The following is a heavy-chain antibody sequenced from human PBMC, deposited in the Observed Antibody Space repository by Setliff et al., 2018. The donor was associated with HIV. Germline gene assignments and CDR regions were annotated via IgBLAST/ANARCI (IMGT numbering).Heavy chain of an antibody. CDR2: ISSSSSTI. CDR3: ARDRLRDILTGYPRGFDY. D-gene: IGHD3-9*01. V-gene: IGHV3-48*01. CDR1: GFTFSSSA. Sequence: GGSLRLSCAASGFTFSSSAMSWVRQAPGKGLEWVSYISSSSSTIYYADSVKGRFTVSRDNSRNTFYLQMNSLRPDDTAVYYCARDRLRDILTGYPRGFDYWGQGTLVTVS. J-gene: IGHJ4*02.